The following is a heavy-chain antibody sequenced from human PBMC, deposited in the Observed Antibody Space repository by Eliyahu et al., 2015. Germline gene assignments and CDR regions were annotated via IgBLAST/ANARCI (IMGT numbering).Heavy chain of an antibody. CDR2: INHSGST. CDR3: ARGRSVYGDYGY. CDR1: GXSFSGYX. D-gene: IGHD4-17*01. V-gene: IGHV4-34*01. J-gene: IGHJ4*02. Sequence: QVQLQQWGAGLLKPSEXLSLTCAVYGXSFSGYXWSWIRXPPGKGLEWIGEINHSGSTNYNPSLKSRVTISVDTSKNQFSLKLSSVTAADTAVYYCARGRSVYGDYGYWGQGTLVTVSS.